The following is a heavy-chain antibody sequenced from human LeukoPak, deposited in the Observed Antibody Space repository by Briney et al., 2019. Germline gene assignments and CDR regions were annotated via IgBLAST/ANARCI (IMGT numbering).Heavy chain of an antibody. V-gene: IGHV4-34*01. CDR1: GGSFSGYY. CDR2: IHHSGST. D-gene: IGHD1-26*01. Sequence: KPSETLSLTCAVYGGSFSGYYWTWIRQPPGKGLEWIGEIHHSGSTNYNPSLKSRVTISVDTSKNQFSLKLSSVTAADTAVYYCARHGTRYYYYMDVWGKGTTVTISS. J-gene: IGHJ6*03. CDR3: ARHGTRYYYYMDV.